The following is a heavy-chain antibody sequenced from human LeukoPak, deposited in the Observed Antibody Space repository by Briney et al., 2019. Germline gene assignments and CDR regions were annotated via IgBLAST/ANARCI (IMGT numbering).Heavy chain of an antibody. Sequence: PGRSLRLSCAASGFTFSSYWMHWVRQAPGKWLVWVSRINSDGSSTSYADSVKGRFTISRDNAKNTLYLQMNSLRAEDTAVYYCARVGRHSSSWYDGWGQGTLVTVSS. CDR2: INSDGSST. V-gene: IGHV3-74*01. D-gene: IGHD6-13*01. J-gene: IGHJ5*02. CDR3: ARVGRHSSSWYDG. CDR1: GFTFSSYW.